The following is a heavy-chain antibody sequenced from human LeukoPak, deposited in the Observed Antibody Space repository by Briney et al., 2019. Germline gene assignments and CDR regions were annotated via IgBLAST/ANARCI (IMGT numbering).Heavy chain of an antibody. J-gene: IGHJ3*02. D-gene: IGHD2-15*01. CDR2: IYTRGST. CDR1: GGSIDSYY. Sequence: SETLSLTCIVSGGSIDSYYWSWIRQPAGKGLEGIGRIYTRGSTNYNPSLKSRVPMSLDTSKNQFPLKLSSVTAADTAVYYCARGRYCSADICSGGDAFDIWGQGTMVSVSS. CDR3: ARGRYCSADICSGGDAFDI. V-gene: IGHV4-4*07.